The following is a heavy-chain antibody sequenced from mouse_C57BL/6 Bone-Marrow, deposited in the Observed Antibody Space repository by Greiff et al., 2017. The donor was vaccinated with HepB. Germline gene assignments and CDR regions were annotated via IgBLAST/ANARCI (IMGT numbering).Heavy chain of an antibody. J-gene: IGHJ2*01. CDR2: ISDGGSYT. CDR1: GFTFSSYA. Sequence: EVHLVESGGGLVKPGGSLKLSCAASGFTFSSYAMSWVRQTPEKRLEWVATISDGGSYTYYPDNVKGRFTISRDNAKNNLYLQMSHLKSEDTAMYYCARSLITTVVATPFDYWGQGTTLTVSS. V-gene: IGHV5-4*01. CDR3: ARSLITTVVATPFDY. D-gene: IGHD1-1*01.